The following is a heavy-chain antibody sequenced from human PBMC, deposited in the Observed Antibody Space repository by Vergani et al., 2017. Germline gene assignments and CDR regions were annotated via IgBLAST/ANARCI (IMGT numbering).Heavy chain of an antibody. V-gene: IGHV1-69*01. CDR2: IIPIFGTA. J-gene: IGHJ4*02. CDR3: ARSGGGCSGGSCSVGY. Sequence: QVQLVQSGAEVKKPGSSVKVFCKASGGTFSSYAISWVRQAPGQGLEWMGGIIPIFGTANYAQKFQGRVSITADESTSTAYMELSSLRSEDTAVYYCARSGGGCSGGSCSVGYWGQGTLVTVSS. CDR1: GGTFSSYA. D-gene: IGHD2-15*01.